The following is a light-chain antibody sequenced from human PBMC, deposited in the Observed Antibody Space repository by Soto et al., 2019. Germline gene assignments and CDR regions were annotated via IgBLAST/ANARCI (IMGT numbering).Light chain of an antibody. J-gene: IGKJ1*01. CDR3: QHYNKAPWT. V-gene: IGKV1-27*01. CDR2: GAS. Sequence: IQMTQSPSSLSASVGDRVTITCRASQDIYTYLAWYQHRPGKAPELLIYGASTLQAGVPSRFSGGGSGTHFVLTISSLPPEDVATYYCQHYNKAPWTFGQGTKV. CDR1: QDIYTY.